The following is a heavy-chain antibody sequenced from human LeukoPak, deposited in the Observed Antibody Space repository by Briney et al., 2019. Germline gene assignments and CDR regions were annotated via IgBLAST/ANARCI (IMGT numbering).Heavy chain of an antibody. V-gene: IGHV1-2*02. CDR2: INPNSGGT. Sequence: ASVKVSCKASGYTFTGYFIHWVRQVPGQGLEWMGWINPNSGGTNYAQKFQGRVTMTRDTSTNTAYMELSRLRSDDTAIYYCARESIIPAARGDYWGQGTLVIVSS. CDR1: GYTFTGYF. J-gene: IGHJ4*02. CDR3: ARESIIPAARGDY. D-gene: IGHD2-2*01.